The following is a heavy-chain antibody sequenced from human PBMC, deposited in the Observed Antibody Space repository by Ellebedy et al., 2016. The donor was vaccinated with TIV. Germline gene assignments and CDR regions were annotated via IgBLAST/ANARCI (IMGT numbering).Heavy chain of an antibody. CDR3: ARVNLHDYGDYLDF. Sequence: PGGSLRLSCAASGFTFSAYSLNWVRQVPGKGLEWVSSISSSRTYIYYADSVKGRFTISRDNAKNSLYLQMNSLRVEDTAGYYCARVNLHDYGDYLDFWGRGTLVTVSS. CDR2: ISSSRTYI. J-gene: IGHJ4*02. CDR1: GFTFSAYS. V-gene: IGHV3-21*04. D-gene: IGHD4-17*01.